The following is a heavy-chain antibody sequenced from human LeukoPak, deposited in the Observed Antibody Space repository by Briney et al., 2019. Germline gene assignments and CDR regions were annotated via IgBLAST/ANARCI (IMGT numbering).Heavy chain of an antibody. CDR3: ARAGAYHFDN. J-gene: IGHJ4*02. V-gene: IGHV3-7*02. CDR1: GISFSEYW. D-gene: IGHD3-16*01. Sequence: GGSLRLSCAASGISFSEYWMSWVRQAPGKGLEWVAHTNEAGSDKYYVDSVKGRFTMSRDNAKNTLYLQMNSLRAEDTAVYYCARAGAYHFDNWGQGTLVTVSS. CDR2: TNEAGSDK.